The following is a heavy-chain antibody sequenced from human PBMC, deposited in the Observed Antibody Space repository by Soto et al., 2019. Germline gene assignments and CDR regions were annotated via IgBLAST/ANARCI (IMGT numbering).Heavy chain of an antibody. CDR3: ASKKITGDVFVF. CDR2: IYPGDSNT. Sequence: EVRLVQSGVEVKKPGESLKISCKGSGYSFTSQWIGWVRQMPGKGLEWMGVIYPGDSNTRYSPSFQGQVTISADKSITPAFLKWTSRRAWDSAMYSCASKKITGDVFVFWGQGTMVTVSS. V-gene: IGHV5-51*01. CDR1: GYSFTSQW. J-gene: IGHJ3*01. D-gene: IGHD1-20*01.